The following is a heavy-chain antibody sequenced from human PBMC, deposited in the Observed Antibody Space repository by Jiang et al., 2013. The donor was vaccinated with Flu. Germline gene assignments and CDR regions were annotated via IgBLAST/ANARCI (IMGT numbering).Heavy chain of an antibody. CDR1: GFTFSSYA. J-gene: IGHJ6*03. CDR2: ISYDGSNK. CDR3: AREGSSSWYKFYYYYMDV. D-gene: IGHD6-13*01. V-gene: IGHV3-30-3*01. Sequence: QLLESGGGVVQPGRSLRLSCAASGFTFSSYAMHWVRQAPGKGLEWVAVISYDGSNKYYADSVKGRFTISRDNSKNTLYLQMNSLRAEDTAVYYCAREGSSSWYKFYYYYMDVWGKGTTVTVSS.